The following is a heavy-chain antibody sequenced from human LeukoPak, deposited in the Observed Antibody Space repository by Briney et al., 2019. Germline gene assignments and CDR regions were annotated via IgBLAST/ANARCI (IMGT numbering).Heavy chain of an antibody. CDR3: AADTVVTYYYYGMDV. CDR1: EFTFSSYA. J-gene: IGHJ6*02. Sequence: PGGSLRLSCAASEFTFSSYAMSWVRQAPGKGLEWVSAISGSGGSTYYADSVKGRFTISKDNSKNTLYLQMNSLRAEDTAVYYCAADTVVTYYYYGMDVWGQGTTVTVSS. CDR2: ISGSGGST. D-gene: IGHD2-21*02. V-gene: IGHV3-23*01.